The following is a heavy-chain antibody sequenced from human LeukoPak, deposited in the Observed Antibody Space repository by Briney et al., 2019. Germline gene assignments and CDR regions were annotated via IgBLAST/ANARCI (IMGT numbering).Heavy chain of an antibody. D-gene: IGHD3-10*01. CDR1: GDSVSSNSAT. CDR2: TYYRSKWYN. CDR3: AKGSDPFRWFGEFNVKLPRPIRHYYFDS. V-gene: IGHV6-1*01. J-gene: IGHJ4*02. Sequence: SQTLSLTCAISGDSVSSNSATWNWIRQSPSRGLEWLGRTYYRSKWYNDYAVSVKSRITISPDTSKNQFSLQLNSVTPEDTAVYYCAKGSDPFRWFGEFNVKLPRPIRHYYFDSWGQGTLVTVSS.